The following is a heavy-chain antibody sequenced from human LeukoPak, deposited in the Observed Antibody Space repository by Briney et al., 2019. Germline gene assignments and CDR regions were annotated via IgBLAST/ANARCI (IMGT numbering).Heavy chain of an antibody. V-gene: IGHV1-18*01. CDR2: ISAYNGNT. CDR3: ARDFSDFWSGYYVWDDY. J-gene: IGHJ4*02. CDR1: GYTFTSYG. D-gene: IGHD3-3*01. Sequence: GASVKVSCKASGYTFTSYGISWVRQAPGQGLEWMGWISAYNGNTNYAQKLQGRVTMTTDTSTSTAYMELRSLRSDDTAVYYCARDFSDFWSGYYVWDDYWGQGTLVTVSS.